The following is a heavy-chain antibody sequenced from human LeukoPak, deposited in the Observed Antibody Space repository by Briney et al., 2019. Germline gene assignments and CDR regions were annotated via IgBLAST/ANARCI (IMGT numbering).Heavy chain of an antibody. Sequence: GGSLRLSCAASGYTFSSYAMHWVRQAPGKGLEWVANIKQDGSEKYYVDSVKGRFTISRDNAKNSLYLQMNSLRAEDTAVYYCVGDTPPGGDYYLDYWGQGTLAIVSS. CDR3: VGDTPPGGDYYLDY. V-gene: IGHV3-7*01. D-gene: IGHD3-16*01. CDR2: IKQDGSEK. J-gene: IGHJ4*02. CDR1: GYTFSSYA.